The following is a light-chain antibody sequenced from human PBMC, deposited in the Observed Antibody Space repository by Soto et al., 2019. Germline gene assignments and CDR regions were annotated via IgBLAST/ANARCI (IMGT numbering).Light chain of an antibody. CDR2: EVT. Sequence: QSALTQPASVSGSPGQSITISCTGTSSDIGGYNYVSWYQQHPGKAPKLMISEVTNRPSGVSNRFSGSKSGNTASLTISGLQTEDEADYYCCSYTTTRTPFVFGTGTKLTVL. J-gene: IGLJ1*01. V-gene: IGLV2-14*01. CDR3: CSYTTTRTPFV. CDR1: SSDIGGYNY.